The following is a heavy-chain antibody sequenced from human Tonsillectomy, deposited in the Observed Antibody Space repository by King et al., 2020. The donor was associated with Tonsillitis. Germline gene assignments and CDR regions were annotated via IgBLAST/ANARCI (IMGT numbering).Heavy chain of an antibody. CDR3: LVDCSSTSCQERYYYGMDV. CDR1: GFTFSSYW. D-gene: IGHD2-2*01. Sequence: VQLVESGGGLVQPGGSLRLSCEASGFTFSSYWMHWVRQAPGKGLVWVSRINSDGSSTSYADSVKGRFTISRDNAKNTLYLQMNSLRAEDTAVYYYLVDCSSTSCQERYYYGMDVWGQGTTVTVSS. CDR2: INSDGSST. V-gene: IGHV3-74*02. J-gene: IGHJ6*02.